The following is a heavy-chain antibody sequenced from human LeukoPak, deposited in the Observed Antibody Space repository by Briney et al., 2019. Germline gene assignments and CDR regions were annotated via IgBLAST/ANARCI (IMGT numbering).Heavy chain of an antibody. CDR3: ARVLGDYVWGSYFN. CDR2: IYSGGST. J-gene: IGHJ4*02. D-gene: IGHD3-16*01. Sequence: GGSLRLSCAASGLTVSGNYMNWVRQAPGKGLEWVSVIYSGGSTYYADSVKGRFTISRDNSKNTLYLQMNSLRAEDTAVYYCARVLGDYVWGSYFNWGQGTLVTVSS. CDR1: GLTVSGNY. V-gene: IGHV3-53*01.